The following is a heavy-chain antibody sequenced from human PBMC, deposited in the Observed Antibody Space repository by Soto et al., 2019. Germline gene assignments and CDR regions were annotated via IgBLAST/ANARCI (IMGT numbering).Heavy chain of an antibody. Sequence: VQLVESGGGLVQPGESLRLSCAASGFTFSSYWMHWVRQAPGKGLVWVSRINSDGSSTSYAGSVKGRFTISRDNAKNTLYLQMKSLRAEDTAVYYCVRTSLVVAAATREDYWGQGTLVTVSS. J-gene: IGHJ4*02. CDR2: INSDGSST. CDR1: GFTFSSYW. CDR3: VRTSLVVAAATREDY. V-gene: IGHV3-74*01. D-gene: IGHD2-15*01.